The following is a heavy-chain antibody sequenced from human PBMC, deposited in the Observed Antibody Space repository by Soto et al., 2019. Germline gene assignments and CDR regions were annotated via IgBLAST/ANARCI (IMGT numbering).Heavy chain of an antibody. CDR3: VRESTIASTYSGSDGIDY. D-gene: IGHD5-12*01. CDR2: IMPLLDTT. V-gene: IGHV1-69*08. Sequence: QVQLVQSGAEVKKPGYSVKVSCKTPGGTFSNDIITWVRQAPGQGLEWIGRIMPLLDTTNYAQKIRGRVTITADKSTGTHYMELSSLRSENTAVYYCVRESTIASTYSGSDGIDYWGQGTRVTVSS. J-gene: IGHJ4*02. CDR1: GGTFSNDI.